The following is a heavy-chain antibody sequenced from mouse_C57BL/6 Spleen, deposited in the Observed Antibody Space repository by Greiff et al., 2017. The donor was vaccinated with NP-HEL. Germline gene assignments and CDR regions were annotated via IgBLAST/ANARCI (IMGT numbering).Heavy chain of an antibody. J-gene: IGHJ4*01. Sequence: EVKVVESGGGLVKPGGSLKLSCAASGFTFSDYGMHWVRQAPEKGLEWVAYISSGSSTIYYADTVKGRFTISRDNAKNTLFLQMTSRRSEDTAMYYCARRLLSYYAMDYWGQGTSVTVSS. CDR3: ARRLLSYYAMDY. CDR1: GFTFSDYG. V-gene: IGHV5-17*01. CDR2: ISSGSSTI. D-gene: IGHD1-2*01.